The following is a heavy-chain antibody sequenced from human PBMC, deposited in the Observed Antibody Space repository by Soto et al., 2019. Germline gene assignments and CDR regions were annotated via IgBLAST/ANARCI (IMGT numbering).Heavy chain of an antibody. J-gene: IGHJ5*02. V-gene: IGHV3-53*01. D-gene: IGHD3-3*01. CDR2: IYSDGST. Sequence: WSLRLSCTASGFTVSSNYMSWVRQAPGKGLGWVSVIYSDGSTYYADSVKGRFTISRDNSKNTLYLQMNSLRAEDTAVYYCARGGTLEGFLEWSWFDPWGQGTLVTVSS. CDR1: GFTVSSNY. CDR3: ARGGTLEGFLEWSWFDP.